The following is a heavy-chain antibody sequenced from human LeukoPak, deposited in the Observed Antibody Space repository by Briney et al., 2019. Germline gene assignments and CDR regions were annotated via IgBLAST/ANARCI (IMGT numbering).Heavy chain of an antibody. V-gene: IGHV3-30*04. D-gene: IGHD2/OR15-2a*01. CDR3: ATESSLSN. CDR1: GLTFSSLA. CDR2: ISYDGTYA. J-gene: IGHJ4*02. Sequence: GGSLRLSCVASGLTFSSLAMDWVRQAPGKGLEWVGDISYDGTYASYAGSVRDRFTISRDNSKNTLYLQMNSLRTEDTAVYYCATESSLSNWGLGTLVTVSS.